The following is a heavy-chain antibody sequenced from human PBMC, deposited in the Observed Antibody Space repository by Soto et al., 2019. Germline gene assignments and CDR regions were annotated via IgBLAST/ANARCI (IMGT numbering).Heavy chain of an antibody. Sequence: GGSLRLSCAASGFTFSDHYMDWVRQAPGKGLEWVGRTRNKANSYTTEYAASVKGRFTISRDDSKNSLYLQMNSLKTEDTAVYYCARGFGLRGYSGYDKGNYYMDVWGKGTTITVSS. CDR1: GFTFSDHY. D-gene: IGHD5-12*01. CDR2: TRNKANSYTT. J-gene: IGHJ6*03. V-gene: IGHV3-72*01. CDR3: ARGFGLRGYSGYDKGNYYMDV.